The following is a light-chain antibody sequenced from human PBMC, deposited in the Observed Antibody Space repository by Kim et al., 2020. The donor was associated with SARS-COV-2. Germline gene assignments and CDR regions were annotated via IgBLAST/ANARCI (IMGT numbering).Light chain of an antibody. V-gene: IGKV3-20*01. CDR1: QSVSSNY. CDR3: QQYSSSPAT. J-gene: IGKJ1*01. CDR2: GAS. Sequence: SPGGRATLTCRASQSVSSNYVAWYQQKPGQAPRLLIYGASSRATGIPDRFSGSGSGTDFTLTITRLEPEDFAVYYCQQYSSSPATFGQGTKVDIK.